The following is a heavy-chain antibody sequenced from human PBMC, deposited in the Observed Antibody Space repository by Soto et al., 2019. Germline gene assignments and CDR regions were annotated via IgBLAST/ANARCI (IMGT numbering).Heavy chain of an antibody. J-gene: IGHJ6*02. CDR2: SSGSGGSS. CDR1: GFAFSTYA. Sequence: PGGSLRLSCAASGFAFSTYAMTWVRQAPGKGLEWVSVSSGSGGSSYYAASVKGRFTISRDNSKNTLFLQMNGLRAEDTAVYYCAKVTKRAAAGRYEYYKYGMDVWGQGTTVTVSS. D-gene: IGHD6-13*01. V-gene: IGHV3-23*01. CDR3: AKVTKRAAAGRYEYYKYGMDV.